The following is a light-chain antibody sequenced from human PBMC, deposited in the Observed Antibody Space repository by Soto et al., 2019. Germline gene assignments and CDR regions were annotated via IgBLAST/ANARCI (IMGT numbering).Light chain of an antibody. CDR2: DAS. CDR1: QSVNRY. V-gene: IGKV3-11*01. Sequence: EIVLTQSPGTLSLSPGERATLSCRASQSVNRYLAWYQQKPGQAPRLLISDASNRATGIPARFSGSGSGTDFTLTISSLEPEDFAVYYCQQRSNIFGPGTKVDIK. J-gene: IGKJ3*01. CDR3: QQRSNI.